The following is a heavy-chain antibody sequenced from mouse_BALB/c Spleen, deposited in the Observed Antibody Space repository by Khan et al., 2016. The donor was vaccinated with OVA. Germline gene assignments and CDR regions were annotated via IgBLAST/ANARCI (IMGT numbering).Heavy chain of an antibody. CDR2: ISTGGSYT. CDR3: TGRRGYDGSNHYLDY. J-gene: IGHJ2*01. CDR1: GFSFSSYS. D-gene: IGHD1-1*01. Sequence: VQLKESGGDLVRPGGSLKLSCAASGFSFSSYSMSWVRQTPEKRLEWVATISTGGSYTYSPDSVKGRFTISRDNAKNTLYLQMSSLKSEDTALYDYTGRRGYDGSNHYLDYWGQGTTVTVSS. V-gene: IGHV5-6-4*01.